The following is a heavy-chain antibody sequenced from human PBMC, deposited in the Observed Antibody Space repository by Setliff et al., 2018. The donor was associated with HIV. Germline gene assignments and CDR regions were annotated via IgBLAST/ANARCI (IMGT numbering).Heavy chain of an antibody. Sequence: GGSLRLSCAASGFSSNAIYWVRQAPGKGLEWVTVISSDGGESHYADSVKGRFTISRDNSKNTLYLQVNSLRPEDTAVYYCASARIPTGGTSTSFDYWGQGTLVTVSS. CDR2: ISSDGGES. J-gene: IGHJ4*02. D-gene: IGHD1-1*01. CDR1: GFSSNA. CDR3: ASARIPTGGTSTSFDY. V-gene: IGHV3-30*01.